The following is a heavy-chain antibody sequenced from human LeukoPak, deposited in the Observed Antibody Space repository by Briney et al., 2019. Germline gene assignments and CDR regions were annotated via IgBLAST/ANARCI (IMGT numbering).Heavy chain of an antibody. J-gene: IGHJ6*03. D-gene: IGHD1-26*01. V-gene: IGHV3-9*01. CDR1: GFTFDDYA. Sequence: GRSLRLSCAASGFTFDDYAMHWVREAPGKGLEWVSGISWNSNTIGYADSVKGRFTISRDNAKNSLYLQMNSLRPEDTALYYCAKDAGGYYYYYMGVWGKGTTVTISS. CDR3: AKDAGGYYYYYMGV. CDR2: ISWNSNTI.